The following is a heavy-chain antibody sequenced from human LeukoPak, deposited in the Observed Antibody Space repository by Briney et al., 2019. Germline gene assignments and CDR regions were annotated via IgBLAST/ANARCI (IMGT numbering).Heavy chain of an antibody. CDR3: ARAPAFYCSSTSCYRVYFDY. Sequence: ASVKVSCKASGGTFSSYAIIWVRQAPGQGLEWMGRIIPILGIANYAQKFQGRVTITADKSTSTAYMELSSLRSEDTAVYYCARAPAFYCSSTSCYRVYFDYWGQGTLVTVSS. D-gene: IGHD2-2*02. CDR1: GGTFSSYA. CDR2: IIPILGIA. V-gene: IGHV1-69*04. J-gene: IGHJ4*02.